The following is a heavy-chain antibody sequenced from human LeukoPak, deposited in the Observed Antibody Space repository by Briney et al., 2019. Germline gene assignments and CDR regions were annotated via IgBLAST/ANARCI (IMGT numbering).Heavy chain of an antibody. CDR3: ARARGYSGYDLPGY. Sequence: SETLSLTCAVYSGSLSGYYWSWIRQPPGKGLEWIGEINHSGSTNYNPSLKSRVTISVDTSKNQFSLKLSSVTAADTAVYYCARARGYSGYDLPGYWGQGTLVTVSS. J-gene: IGHJ4*02. D-gene: IGHD5-12*01. CDR2: INHSGST. V-gene: IGHV4-34*01. CDR1: SGSLSGYY.